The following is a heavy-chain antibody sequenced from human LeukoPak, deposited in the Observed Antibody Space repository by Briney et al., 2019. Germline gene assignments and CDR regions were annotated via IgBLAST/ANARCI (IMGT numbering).Heavy chain of an antibody. Sequence: SQTLSLTCTVSGGSISSGDYYWSWIRQPPGKGLEWIGYIYHSGSTYYNPSLKSRVTISADTSKNQFSLKLSSVTAADTAVYYCARERAANYYCYYGMDVWGQGTTVTVSS. V-gene: IGHV4-30-4*01. J-gene: IGHJ6*02. CDR3: ARERAANYYCYYGMDV. D-gene: IGHD2-15*01. CDR1: GGSISSGDYY. CDR2: IYHSGST.